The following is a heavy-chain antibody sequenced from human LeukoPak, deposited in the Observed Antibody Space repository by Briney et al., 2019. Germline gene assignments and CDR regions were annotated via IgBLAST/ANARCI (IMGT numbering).Heavy chain of an antibody. J-gene: IGHJ5*02. V-gene: IGHV1-69*05. CDR3: ARKSGSYFNFNWFDP. CDR1: GGTFSSYA. CDR2: IIPIFGTA. D-gene: IGHD1-26*01. Sequence: SVKVSCKASGGTFSSYAISWVRQAPGQGLEWMGGIIPIFGTANYAQKLQGRVTMTTDTSTSTAYMELRSLRSDDTAVYYCARKSGSYFNFNWFDPWGQGTLVTVSS.